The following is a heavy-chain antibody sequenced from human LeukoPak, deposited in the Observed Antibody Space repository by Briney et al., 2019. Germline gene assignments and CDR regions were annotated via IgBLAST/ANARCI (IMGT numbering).Heavy chain of an antibody. V-gene: IGHV3-11*01. J-gene: IGHJ6*02. D-gene: IGHD2-2*01. CDR3: ARFEYCSSTSCFRSDYYYGMDV. Sequence: GGSLRLSCAASGFTFSDYYMSWIRQAPGKGLEWVSYISSSGSTIYYADSVKGRFTISRDNAKNSLYLQMNSLRAEDTAVYYCARFEYCSSTSCFRSDYYYGMDVWGQGTTVTVSS. CDR1: GFTFSDYY. CDR2: ISSSGSTI.